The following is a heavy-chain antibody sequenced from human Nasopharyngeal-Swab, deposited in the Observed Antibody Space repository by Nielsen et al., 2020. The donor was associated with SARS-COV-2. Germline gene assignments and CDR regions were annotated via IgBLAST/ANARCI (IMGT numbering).Heavy chain of an antibody. D-gene: IGHD3-3*01. CDR2: IYYSGST. J-gene: IGHJ6*03. CDR3: ARYEGSTIFGVVIISYMDV. CDR1: GGSISSYY. V-gene: IGHV4-59*08. Sequence: LETLSLTCTVSGGSISSYYWSWIRQPPGKGLEWIGYIYYSGSTNYNPSLKSRVTISVDTSKNQFSLKLSSVTAADTAVYYCARYEGSTIFGVVIISYMDVWGKGTTVTVSS.